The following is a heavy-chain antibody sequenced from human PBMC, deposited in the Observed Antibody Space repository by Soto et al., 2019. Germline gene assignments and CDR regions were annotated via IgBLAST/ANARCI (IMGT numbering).Heavy chain of an antibody. D-gene: IGHD5-18*01. CDR3: ARGRIQLWYPFDY. CDR1: GYSISSYY. CDR2: IYYSGST. V-gene: IGHV4-59*01. J-gene: IGHJ4*02. Sequence: SETLSLTCAVSGYSISSYYWSWIRHPPGKGLEWIGYIYYSGSTNYNPSLKSRVTISVDTSKNQFSLKLSSVTAADTAVYYCARGRIQLWYPFDYWGQGTLVTVPS.